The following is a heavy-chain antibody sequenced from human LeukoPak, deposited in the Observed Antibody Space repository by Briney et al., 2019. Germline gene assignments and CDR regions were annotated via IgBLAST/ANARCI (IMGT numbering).Heavy chain of an antibody. CDR2: INAGNGNT. D-gene: IGHD3-9*01. CDR3: ATAYDILSGVDY. V-gene: IGHV1-3*01. Sequence: ASVKVSCKASGYTFTSYAVHWVRQAPGQRLEWMGWINAGNGNTKYSQKFQGRVTITRDTSASTAYMELSSLRSEDTAVYYCATAYDILSGVDYWGQGTLVTVSS. J-gene: IGHJ4*02. CDR1: GYTFTSYA.